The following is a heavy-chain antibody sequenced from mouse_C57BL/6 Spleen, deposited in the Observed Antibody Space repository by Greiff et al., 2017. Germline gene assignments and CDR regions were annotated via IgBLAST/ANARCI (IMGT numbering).Heavy chain of an antibody. V-gene: IGHV1-64*01. Sequence: QVQLQQPGAELVKPGASVKLSCKASGYTFTSYWMHWVKQRPGQGLEWIGMIHPNRGITNYNEKFKSKATLTVDKSSSTAYMQLSSLTSEDSAVYYCARRYYGSSDYYAMDYWGQGTSVTVSS. D-gene: IGHD1-1*01. CDR2: IHPNRGIT. J-gene: IGHJ4*01. CDR3: ARRYYGSSDYYAMDY. CDR1: GYTFTSYW.